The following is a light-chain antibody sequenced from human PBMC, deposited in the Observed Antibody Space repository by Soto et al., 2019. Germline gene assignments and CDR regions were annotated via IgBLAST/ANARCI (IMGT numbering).Light chain of an antibody. CDR2: GAS. V-gene: IGKV3-20*01. Sequence: VFTHAPGTLSLSPGERATLSCRASQSVSSSYLAWYQQKPGQAPRLLIYGASSRATGIPDRFSGSGSGTDFTLTISRLEPEDFAVYYCQQYGRTFGQGTKVDIK. CDR1: QSVSSSY. CDR3: QQYGRT. J-gene: IGKJ1*01.